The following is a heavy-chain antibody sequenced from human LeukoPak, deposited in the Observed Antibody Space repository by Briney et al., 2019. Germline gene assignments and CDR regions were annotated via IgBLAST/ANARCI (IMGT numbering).Heavy chain of an antibody. CDR1: GFTFSSYG. V-gene: IGHV3-33*01. J-gene: IGHJ5*02. D-gene: IGHD3-3*01. CDR2: IWYDGSNK. CDR3: ARDRRITIFGVVIRPGWFDP. Sequence: GGSLRLSCAASGFTFSSYGMHWVRQAPGKGLEWVAVIWYDGSNKYYADSVKGRFTISRDNSKNTLHLQMNSLRAEDTAVYYCARDRRITIFGVVIRPGWFDPWGQGTLVTVSS.